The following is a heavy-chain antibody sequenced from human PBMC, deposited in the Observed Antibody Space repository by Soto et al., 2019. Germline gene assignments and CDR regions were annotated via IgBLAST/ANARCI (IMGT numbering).Heavy chain of an antibody. Sequence: QVHLQESGPGLVKPSETLSLTCTVSGDSITNYQWSWIRQSPEKGLEWIGYIFNSGSTVYNPYLKSRVTISADSSRNQFSLKLTSVTAADTAIYYCAGDIRSGSYRFDYWGRGTLVTVSS. CDR2: IFNSGST. CDR1: GDSITNYQ. J-gene: IGHJ4*02. D-gene: IGHD1-26*01. CDR3: AGDIRSGSYRFDY. V-gene: IGHV4-4*09.